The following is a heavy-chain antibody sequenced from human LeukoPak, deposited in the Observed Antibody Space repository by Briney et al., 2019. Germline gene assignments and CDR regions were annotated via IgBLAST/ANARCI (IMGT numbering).Heavy chain of an antibody. V-gene: IGHV3-23*01. CDR3: TKDRPGSFDY. CDR2: ISGNGDST. CDR1: GFTFINYA. D-gene: IGHD1-26*01. J-gene: IGHJ4*02. Sequence: GDSLRLSCAASGFTFINYAMCWVRQAPGKGPEWVSFISGNGDSTYYADSAKGRFTVSRDNSKNTLYLQMNSLRGEDTAIYYCTKDRPGSFDYWGQGILVTVSS.